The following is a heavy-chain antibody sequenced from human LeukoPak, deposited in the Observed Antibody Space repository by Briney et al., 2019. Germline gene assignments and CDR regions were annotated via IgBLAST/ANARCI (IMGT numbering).Heavy chain of an antibody. Sequence: GASVKVSXKASGGTFSSYAISWVRQAPGQGLEWMGGIIPIFGTANYAQKFQGRVTITADESTSTAYMELSSLRSEDTAVYYCARAAGYCSSTSCYMMKYFQHWGQGTLVTVSS. J-gene: IGHJ1*01. CDR1: GGTFSSYA. D-gene: IGHD2-2*02. CDR2: IIPIFGTA. V-gene: IGHV1-69*13. CDR3: ARAAGYCSSTSCYMMKYFQH.